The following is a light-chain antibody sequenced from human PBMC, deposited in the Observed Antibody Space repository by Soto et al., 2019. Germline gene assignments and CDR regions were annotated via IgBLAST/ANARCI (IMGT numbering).Light chain of an antibody. CDR2: AAS. CDR1: QGINNW. Sequence: DIQMTQSPSSVSASVGDSVTITCRASQGINNWLAWYQQKPGTAPRLLIYAASTLHSGVPSRFRGSGSGTDFTLTISSLHPEDFANYYCQQTNSFPHAFGQGTKLEIK. J-gene: IGKJ2*01. V-gene: IGKV1-12*01. CDR3: QQTNSFPHA.